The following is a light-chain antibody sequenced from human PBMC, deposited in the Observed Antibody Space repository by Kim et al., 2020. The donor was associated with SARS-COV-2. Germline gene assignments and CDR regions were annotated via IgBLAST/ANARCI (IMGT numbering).Light chain of an antibody. J-gene: IGKJ3*01. Sequence: SPREGSALSCMAGQSVGLNLAWDQQKPGQGNRLVIYGASTRATGVPARFGGSAYGTEFTLTISSLESEDFAVYYCQQYNNWPPLTFGPETKVDI. CDR3: QQYNNWPPLT. V-gene: IGKV3-15*01. CDR2: GAS. CDR1: QSVGLN.